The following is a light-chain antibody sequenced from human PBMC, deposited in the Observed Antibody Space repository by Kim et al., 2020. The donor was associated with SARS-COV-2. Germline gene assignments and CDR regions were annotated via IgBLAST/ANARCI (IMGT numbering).Light chain of an antibody. Sequence: GPRVTISCSGRTSNIGTNPVNWYQQLPGTAPKLLIYSNNQRPSGVPDRFSGSKSGTSASLAISGLQSEDEADYYCGAWDDTLIGPVLGGGTQLTVL. CDR2: SNN. V-gene: IGLV1-44*01. J-gene: IGLJ3*02. CDR1: TSNIGTNP. CDR3: GAWDDTLIGPV.